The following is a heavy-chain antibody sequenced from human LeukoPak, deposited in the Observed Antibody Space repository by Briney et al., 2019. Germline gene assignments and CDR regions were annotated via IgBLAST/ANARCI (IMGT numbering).Heavy chain of an antibody. CDR3: ARTGYSSSSTSFDY. CDR2: IYYSGST. CDR1: GGPLSSSSSY. Sequence: SETLSLTCTVSGGPLSSSSSYWGWIRQPPGKGLEWIGSIYYSGSTYYNPSLNSRVTISVDTSKNQFSLKLSSVTAADTAVYYCARTGYSSSSTSFDYWGQGTLVTVSS. V-gene: IGHV4-39*07. D-gene: IGHD6-6*01. J-gene: IGHJ4*02.